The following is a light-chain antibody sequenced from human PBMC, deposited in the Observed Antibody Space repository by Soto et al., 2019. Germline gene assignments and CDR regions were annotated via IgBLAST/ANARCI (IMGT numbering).Light chain of an antibody. J-gene: IGKJ3*01. CDR2: GAS. V-gene: IGKV3-20*01. CDR3: QQYGSSFRA. CDR1: QSVSSSY. Sequence: IVLTQSAGTLSLSSGERSTLFGRSSQSVSSSYLAWYQQKPGQAPRLLIYGASSRATGIPDRFSGSGSGTDFTLTISRLEPEDFAVYYCQQYGSSFRAFGPGAKVAIK.